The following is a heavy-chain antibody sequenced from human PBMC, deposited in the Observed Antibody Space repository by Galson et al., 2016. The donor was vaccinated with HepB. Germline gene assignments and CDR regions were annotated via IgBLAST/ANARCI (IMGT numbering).Heavy chain of an antibody. J-gene: IGHJ4*02. CDR1: GGSFSGYY. V-gene: IGHV4-34*01. D-gene: IGHD3-22*01. Sequence: SETLSLTCAVYGGSFSGYYWTWIRQPPGNGLEWIGEIEHRGSTNYSPSLKSRVTISVDASKKQVSLRLSAVTAADTAIYYCARDYYYDGSDYHGGAFWGQGTLVTVSS. CDR2: IEHRGST. CDR3: ARDYYYDGSDYHGGAF.